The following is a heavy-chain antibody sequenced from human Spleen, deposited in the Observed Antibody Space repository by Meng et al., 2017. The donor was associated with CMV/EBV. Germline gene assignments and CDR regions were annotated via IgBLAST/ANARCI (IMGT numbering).Heavy chain of an antibody. J-gene: IGHJ4*02. CDR3: ARGRWLDSSSYDY. CDR1: GFTFSSYW. V-gene: IGHV3-7*01. Sequence: GESLKISCAASGFTFSSYWRSWVRQAPGKGLEWVANVKEDGSEKYYVDSVRGRFTISRDNAQISLYLQMNSLRAEDTAVFYCARGRWLDSSSYDYWGQGTLVTVSS. D-gene: IGHD6-6*01. CDR2: VKEDGSEK.